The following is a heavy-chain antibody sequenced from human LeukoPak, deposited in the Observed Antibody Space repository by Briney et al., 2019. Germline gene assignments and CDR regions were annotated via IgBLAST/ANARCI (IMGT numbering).Heavy chain of an antibody. V-gene: IGHV3-30*18. J-gene: IGHJ4*02. CDR2: ISYDGSSK. D-gene: IGHD6-19*01. CDR3: AKVGASIAVAGDFDY. Sequence: TGGSLRLSCAASGFTFSSYGMHWVRQAPGKGLEWVAVISYDGSSKYYADSVKGRFTISRDNSKNTLYLQMNSLRAEDTAVYYCAKVGASIAVAGDFDYWGQGTLVTVSS. CDR1: GFTFSSYG.